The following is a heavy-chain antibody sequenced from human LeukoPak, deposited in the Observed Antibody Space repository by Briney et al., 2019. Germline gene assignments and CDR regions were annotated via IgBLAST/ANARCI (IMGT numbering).Heavy chain of an antibody. D-gene: IGHD6-19*01. CDR2: ISSSSSTI. CDR1: GFTFSTSW. V-gene: IGHV3-48*02. Sequence: PSGGSLRLSCATSGFTFSTSWMHWVRQAPGKGLEWVSYISSSSSTIYYADSVKGRFTISRDNAKNSLYLQMNSLRDEDTAVYYCARERVAMASSSFDYWGQGTLVTVSS. CDR3: ARERVAMASSSFDY. J-gene: IGHJ4*02.